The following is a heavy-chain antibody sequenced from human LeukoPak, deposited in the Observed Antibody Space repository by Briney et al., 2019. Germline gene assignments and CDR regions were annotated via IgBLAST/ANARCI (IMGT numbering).Heavy chain of an antibody. V-gene: IGHV3-48*03. Sequence: PGGSLRLSCVASGFTFSSYEMNWVRQAPRKGLEWVSYISSSGSTIYYAASVKGRFTISGDNAKNSLYLQMNSLRGDDMAVYYCARDGDYGWFDPWGQGTLVTVSS. J-gene: IGHJ5*02. CDR2: ISSSGSTI. CDR1: GFTFSSYE. CDR3: ARDGDYGWFDP. D-gene: IGHD4-17*01.